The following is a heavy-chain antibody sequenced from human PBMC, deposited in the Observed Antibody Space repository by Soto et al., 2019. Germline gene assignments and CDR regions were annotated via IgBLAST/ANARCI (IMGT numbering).Heavy chain of an antibody. Sequence: LSLTCTVSGDSIDSPSYHWGWIRQTPGKGLEWIGAINYGGSTYYNPSLKSRATISVDTSKNQFSLILISVTAADTALYYCARRHAPRYSRGNNNFDLWGQGTLVTVSS. CDR2: INYGGST. V-gene: IGHV4-39*01. CDR3: ARRHAPRYSRGNNNFDL. CDR1: GDSIDSPSYH. D-gene: IGHD6-19*01. J-gene: IGHJ4*02.